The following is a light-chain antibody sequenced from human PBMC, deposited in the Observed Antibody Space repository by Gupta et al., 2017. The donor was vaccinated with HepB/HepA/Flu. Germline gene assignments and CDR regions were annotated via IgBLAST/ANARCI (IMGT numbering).Light chain of an antibody. Sequence: YELTQPLSVSVSPGQTASIPCSEHNLEDKYVCWYQQKPGQTPVVVIYQDSKRPSGIPERFSGSNSGNTATLTISGTQAMNEADYYCQAWDSSVVVVFGGGTKLTVL. V-gene: IGLV3-1*01. CDR2: QDS. J-gene: IGLJ2*01. CDR1: NLEDKY. CDR3: QAWDSSVVVV.